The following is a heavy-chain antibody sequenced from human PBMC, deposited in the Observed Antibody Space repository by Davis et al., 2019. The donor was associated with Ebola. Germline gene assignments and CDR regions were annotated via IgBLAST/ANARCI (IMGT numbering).Heavy chain of an antibody. V-gene: IGHV1-8*01. CDR1: GYTFTSYD. D-gene: IGHD3-10*01. CDR2: MKPNSGNT. CDR3: ARVRYYYGSGMRGYYYGMDV. J-gene: IGHJ6*02. Sequence: ASVKVSCKASGYTFTSYDINWVRQATGQGLEWMGWMKPNSGNTGYAQKFQGRVTMTRNTSISTAYMELSSLRSEDTAVYYCARVRYYYGSGMRGYYYGMDVWGQGTTVTVSS.